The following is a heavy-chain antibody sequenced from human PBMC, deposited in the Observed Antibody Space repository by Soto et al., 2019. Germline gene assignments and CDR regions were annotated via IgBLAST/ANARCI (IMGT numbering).Heavy chain of an antibody. D-gene: IGHD3-3*01. J-gene: IGHJ5*02. V-gene: IGHV1-3*01. CDR2: INAGNGNT. CDR3: ARGRYAFWGGHNWFDP. CDR1: GYTFTSYA. Sequence: QVQLVQSGAEVKKPGASVKVSCKASGYTFTSYAMHWVRQAPGQRLEWMGWINAGNGNTQYSQKFPGRVTINRDTSGSTAYMELSSLRSEDTAAYYCARGRYAFWGGHNWFDPWGQGTLVAVSS.